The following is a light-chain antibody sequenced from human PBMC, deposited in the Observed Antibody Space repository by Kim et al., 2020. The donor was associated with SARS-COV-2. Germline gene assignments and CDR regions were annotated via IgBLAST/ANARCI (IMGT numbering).Light chain of an antibody. CDR3: ATWDDSLSGPG. CDR2: KDR. CDR1: SSNVGTNY. J-gene: IGLJ6*01. Sequence: QSVLTQSPSASGTPGQRVTISCSGGSSNVGTNYVHWYQQLPGTAPKLLIYKDRQRPSGVPDRFSGSKSGTSASLAISGLQSEDEADYYCATWDDSLSGPGFGGGTKVTVL. V-gene: IGLV1-47*01.